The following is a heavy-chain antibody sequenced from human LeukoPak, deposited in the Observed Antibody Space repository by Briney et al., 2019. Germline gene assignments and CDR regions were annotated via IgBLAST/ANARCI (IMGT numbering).Heavy chain of an antibody. CDR2: IYYSGST. J-gene: IGHJ4*02. CDR3: VRRDNTGWNYFDY. D-gene: IGHD6-19*01. CDR1: AGSVNSHY. V-gene: IGHV4-59*08. Sequence: PSETLSLTCTVSAGSVNSHYWSWIRQPPGKGLEWIGDIYYSGSTKYNPSLKSRVTISVDTSKNHLSLKLGSVLAADTAIYYCVRRDNTGWNYFDYWGQGILVTVSS.